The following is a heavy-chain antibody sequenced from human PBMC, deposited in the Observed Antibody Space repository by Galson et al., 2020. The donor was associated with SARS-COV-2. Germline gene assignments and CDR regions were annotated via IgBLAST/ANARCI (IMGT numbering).Heavy chain of an antibody. CDR2: INQDGGDK. V-gene: IGHV3-7*04. CDR1: GFTFRRFW. CDR3: VRDGDTVVVVAGSYNGMDV. D-gene: IGHD2-15*01. Sequence: GGSLRLSCAASGFTFRRFWMSWVRQAPGKGLEWVATINQDGGDKYYLESVKGRFTISRDNAKNSLYLQVNRLRAEDTAVYYCVRDGDTVVVVAGSYNGMDVWGQGTTVTVS. J-gene: IGHJ6*02.